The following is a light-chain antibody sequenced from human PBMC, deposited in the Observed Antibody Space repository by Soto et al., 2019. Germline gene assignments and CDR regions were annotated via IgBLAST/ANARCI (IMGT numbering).Light chain of an antibody. J-gene: IGKJ2*01. CDR1: QSVSSN. CDR3: QQYNNWPMYT. Sequence: EIVMTQSPATLSVSPGERATLSCRASQSVSSNLAWYQQKPGQAPRLLIYGASTRATGIPARFSGSGSGTEFTLTISSLAFVDFGIYYCQQYNNWPMYTFGQGTKLEIK. V-gene: IGKV3-15*01. CDR2: GAS.